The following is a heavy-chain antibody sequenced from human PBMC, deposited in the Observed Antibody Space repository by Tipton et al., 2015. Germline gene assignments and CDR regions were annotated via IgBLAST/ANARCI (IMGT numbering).Heavy chain of an antibody. Sequence: LRLSCAASGFTFSSHAMSWVRQAPGKGLEWIGEIYPRGNTIYNPSLESRVSISIDESNNQFSLNLRSVTAADTAVYYCARVGYCGGSCFSGYYGMDVWGRGTTVTVSS. D-gene: IGHD2-21*01. J-gene: IGHJ6*02. V-gene: IGHV4/OR15-8*02. CDR2: IYPRGNT. CDR3: ARVGYCGGSCFSGYYGMDV. CDR1: GFTFSSHAM.